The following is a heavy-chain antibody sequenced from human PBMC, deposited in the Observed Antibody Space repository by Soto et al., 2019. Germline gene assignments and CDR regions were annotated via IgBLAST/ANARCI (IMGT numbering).Heavy chain of an antibody. J-gene: IGHJ3*01. CDR2: INPNRGGT. CDR1: GSTFIDFY. CDR3: ARDNLEIRAFDL. Sequence: ASVKVSCKASGSTFIDFYIYWLRQAPGQRPEWMGWINPNRGGTFYAQSFQGRVTFTRDTSTNTAYMELSRLTSGDTAMYYCARDNLEIRAFDLWGQGTMVTVSS. V-gene: IGHV1-2*02. D-gene: IGHD1-7*01.